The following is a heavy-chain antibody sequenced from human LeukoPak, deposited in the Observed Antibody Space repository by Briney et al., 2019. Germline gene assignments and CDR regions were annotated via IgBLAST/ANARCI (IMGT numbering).Heavy chain of an antibody. V-gene: IGHV4-39*01. CDR2: IYYSGTT. CDR3: ARVNSGDLFDY. CDR1: GGSISSYY. D-gene: IGHD1-26*01. J-gene: IGHJ4*02. Sequence: SETLSLTCTVSGGSISSYYWGWIRQPPGKGLEWFGSIYYSGTTYYNPSLKSRVTISVHTSKNQFSLRLSSVTAADTAVYYCARVNSGDLFDYWGQGTLVTVSS.